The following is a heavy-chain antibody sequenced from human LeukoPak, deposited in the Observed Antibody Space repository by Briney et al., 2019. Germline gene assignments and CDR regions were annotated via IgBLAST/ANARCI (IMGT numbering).Heavy chain of an antibody. CDR3: ARGHIVVGYYYYMDV. D-gene: IGHD2-15*01. V-gene: IGHV3-74*01. Sequence: GGSLRLSCAASGFTFSSYWMHWVRQAPGKGLVWVSRINTDGSSTSYADSVKGRFTISRDNAKNTLYLQMNSLRAEDTAVYYCARGHIVVGYYYYMDVWGKGTTVTVSS. CDR1: GFTFSSYW. CDR2: INTDGSST. J-gene: IGHJ6*03.